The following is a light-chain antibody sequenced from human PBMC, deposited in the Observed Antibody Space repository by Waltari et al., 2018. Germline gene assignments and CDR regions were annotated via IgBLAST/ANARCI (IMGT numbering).Light chain of an antibody. CDR2: HAS. Sequence: DIQMTQSPSSVSASVGDRLTITCRASQEIRTSLAWYQQIAGTAPKAMIYHASTLQTGVSSRFSGSGYGTDFTLTINSLKPEDFATYFCQQGNSFPPTFGPGTKVEI. J-gene: IGKJ1*01. V-gene: IGKV1-12*01. CDR3: QQGNSFPPT. CDR1: QEIRTS.